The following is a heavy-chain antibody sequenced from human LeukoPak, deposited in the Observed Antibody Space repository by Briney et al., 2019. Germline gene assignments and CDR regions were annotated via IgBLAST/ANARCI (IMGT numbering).Heavy chain of an antibody. Sequence: GGSLRLSCAASGFTFSSYWMSWVRQAPGKGLEGVANIKQDGSEKYYVDSVNGRFTISRDNAKNSLYLQMNSLRAEDTAVYYCAREEGGSSWYYWGQGTLVTVSS. CDR2: IKQDGSEK. V-gene: IGHV3-7*01. CDR3: AREEGGSSWYY. J-gene: IGHJ4*02. D-gene: IGHD6-13*01. CDR1: GFTFSSYW.